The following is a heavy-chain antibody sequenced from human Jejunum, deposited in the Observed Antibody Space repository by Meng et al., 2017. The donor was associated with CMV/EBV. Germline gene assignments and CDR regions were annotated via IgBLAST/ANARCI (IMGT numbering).Heavy chain of an antibody. J-gene: IGHJ4*02. CDR2: ITSPSNYI. CDR3: ARDYRTGDGSG. Sequence: CAASVFPFRIYSFIWVRQAPGKGLEWVSSITSPSNYIYYADSVKGRFTISRDNAKSSLYLQMNSLRAEDTAVYYWARDYRTGDGSGWGQGTLVTVSS. D-gene: IGHD2-21*02. CDR1: VFPFRIYS. V-gene: IGHV3-21*01.